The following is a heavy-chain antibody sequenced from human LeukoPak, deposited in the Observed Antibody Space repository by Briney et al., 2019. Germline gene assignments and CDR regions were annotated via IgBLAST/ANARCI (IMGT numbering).Heavy chain of an antibody. D-gene: IGHD5-24*01. J-gene: IGHJ5*02. CDR3: AGHVEEFDT. CDR1: GGSFSSSRYY. V-gene: IGHV4-39*01. CDR2: IYYSGST. Sequence: SETLSLTCTVSGGSFSSSRYYWGRIRQPPGKGLEWIGSIYYSGSTYYNPSLKRRINIFVDTSKHQFPLKCSPVTAADTSVYYSAGHVEEFDTFGQGNLVSVSS.